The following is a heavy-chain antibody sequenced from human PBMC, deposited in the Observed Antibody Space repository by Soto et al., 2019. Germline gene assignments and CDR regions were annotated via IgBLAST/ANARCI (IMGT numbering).Heavy chain of an antibody. CDR2: MDPGSDDT. J-gene: IGHJ5*02. V-gene: IGHV1-8*01. D-gene: IGHD3-16*01. CDR3: ARMETFGSLNWFDP. Sequence: ASVKVSCKASGYSFTNNDVSWVRQATGQGLEWMGWMDPGSDDTGYAQKFQGRVTMTRDISIATAYMELSSLRSDDTAIYYCARMETFGSLNWFDPWGQGTLVTVSS. CDR1: GYSFTNND.